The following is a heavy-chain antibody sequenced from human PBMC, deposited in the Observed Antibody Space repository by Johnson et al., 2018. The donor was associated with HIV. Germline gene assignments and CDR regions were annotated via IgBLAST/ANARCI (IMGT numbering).Heavy chain of an antibody. CDR1: GFTFSNAW. D-gene: IGHD2-21*02. J-gene: IGHJ3*02. Sequence: VQLVESGGGLVKPGGSLRLSCAASGFTFSNAWMSWVRQAPGKGLEWVGRIKSKTDDGTTDYAAPVKGRFTISRDDSSNTLYLQMNSLRAEDTAVYYCAKDRGVVVTAAPYEAFDIWGQGTMVTVSS. CDR3: AKDRGVVVTAAPYEAFDI. V-gene: IGHV3-15*01. CDR2: IKSKTDDGTT.